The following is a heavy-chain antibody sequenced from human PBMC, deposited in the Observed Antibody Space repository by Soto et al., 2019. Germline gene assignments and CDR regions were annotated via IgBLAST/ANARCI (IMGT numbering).Heavy chain of an antibody. V-gene: IGHV1-8*01. CDR2: MNPNSGNT. CDR3: ARGGRELLGGNYYYYYGMDV. Sequence: ASVKVYCKASGSTFTSYDINWVRQAPGQGLEWMGWMNPNSGNTGYAQKFQGRVTMTRNTSISTAYMELSSLRSEDTAVYYCARGGRELLGGNYYYYYGMDVWGQGTTVTVSS. J-gene: IGHJ6*02. CDR1: GSTFTSYD. D-gene: IGHD1-26*01.